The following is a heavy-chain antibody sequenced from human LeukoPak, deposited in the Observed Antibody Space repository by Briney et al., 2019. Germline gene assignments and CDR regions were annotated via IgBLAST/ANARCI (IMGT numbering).Heavy chain of an antibody. CDR1: GVSISSGGYS. CDR2: IYHSGST. V-gene: IGHV4-30-2*01. Sequence: SQTLSLTCAVSGVSISSGGYSWGWLRQPPGKGLEWIGYIYHSGSTYYNPSLKSRFTISVDRSKNQFSLKLSSVTAADTAVYYCARGRSIAAAAGDFDIWGQGTMVTVSS. CDR3: ARGRSIAAAAGDFDI. D-gene: IGHD6-13*01. J-gene: IGHJ3*02.